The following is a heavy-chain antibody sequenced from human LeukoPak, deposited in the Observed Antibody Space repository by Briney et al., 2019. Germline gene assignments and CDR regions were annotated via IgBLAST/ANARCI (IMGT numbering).Heavy chain of an antibody. J-gene: IGHJ4*02. CDR3: ARVGLTGYSSGWYYFDY. CDR2: INHSGST. CDR1: GGSFSGYY. D-gene: IGHD6-19*01. Sequence: PSETLSLTCAVYGGSFSGYYWSRIRQPPGKGLEWIGEINHSGSTNYNPSLKSRVTISVDTSKNQFSLKLSSVTAADTAVYYCARVGLTGYSSGWYYFDYWGQGTLVTVSS. V-gene: IGHV4-34*01.